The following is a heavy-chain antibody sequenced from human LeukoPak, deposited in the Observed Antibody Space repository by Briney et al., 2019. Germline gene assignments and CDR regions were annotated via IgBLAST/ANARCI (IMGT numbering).Heavy chain of an antibody. CDR2: ITGDGENT. D-gene: IGHD3-10*01. J-gene: IGHJ5*02. Sequence: GGSLRLSCAASEFTFCTFTMSWVRQAPGKGLEWVASITGDGENTYSADSVKGRFSISRDNSKDMLFLQISSLRVDDTAIYFCAKSSGSSQKGFDPWGQGTLVTVSS. CDR3: AKSSGSSQKGFDP. V-gene: IGHV3-23*01. CDR1: EFTFCTFT.